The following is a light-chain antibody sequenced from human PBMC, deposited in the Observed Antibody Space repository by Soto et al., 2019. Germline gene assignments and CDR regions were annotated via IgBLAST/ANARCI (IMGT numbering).Light chain of an antibody. CDR2: EVT. J-gene: IGLJ1*01. CDR1: SGDVGRDKL. V-gene: IGLV2-23*02. Sequence: QSVLTQPASVSGSPGQSITISCAGTSGDVGRDKLVSWYQQYPGKAPKLVIYEVTKRPSGVSNRFSGSKSGKTASLTISGLQTEDEADYYCCSYAGRSPFTYVFGTGTKVTVL. CDR3: CSYAGRSPFTYV.